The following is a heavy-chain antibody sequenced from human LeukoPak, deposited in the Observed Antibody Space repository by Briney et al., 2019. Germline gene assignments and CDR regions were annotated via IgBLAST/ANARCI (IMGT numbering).Heavy chain of an antibody. CDR2: IKQDGSED. J-gene: IGHJ4*02. V-gene: IGHV3-7*05. Sequence: GGSLRLSCAASEFTFSSYWMSWVRQAPGKGLEWVANIKQDGSEDYYVDSVKGRFTISRDNANNSLCLQMNSLRAEDTAMYYCATHTSGWKGYFDYWGQGTLVSVSS. CDR3: ATHTSGWKGYFDY. D-gene: IGHD6-19*01. CDR1: EFTFSSYW.